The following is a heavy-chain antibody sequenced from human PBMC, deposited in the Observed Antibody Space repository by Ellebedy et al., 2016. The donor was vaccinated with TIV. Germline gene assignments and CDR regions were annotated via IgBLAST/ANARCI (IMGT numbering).Heavy chain of an antibody. CDR1: GGSISSYY. CDR2: IYYSGST. J-gene: IGHJ3*02. D-gene: IGHD3-9*01. Sequence: MPSETLSLTCTVSGGSISSYYWSWIRQPPGKGLEWIGYIYYSGSTNYNPSLKSRVTISVDTSKNQFSLKLSSVTAADTAVYYCARDDILNAFDIWGQGTMVTVSS. V-gene: IGHV4-59*01. CDR3: ARDDILNAFDI.